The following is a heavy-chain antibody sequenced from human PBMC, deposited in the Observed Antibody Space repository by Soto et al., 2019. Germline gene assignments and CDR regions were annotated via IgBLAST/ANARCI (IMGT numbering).Heavy chain of an antibody. CDR3: ARDLSTIFGVVNGMDV. CDR2: INPNSGGT. CDR1: GYTFTGYY. D-gene: IGHD3-3*01. V-gene: IGHV1-2*02. J-gene: IGHJ6*02. Sequence: GASVKVSCKASGYTFTGYYMHWVRQAPGQGLEWMGWINPNSGGTNYAQKFQGRVTMTRDTSISTAYMELSRLRSDDTAVYYCARDLSTIFGVVNGMDVWGQGTTVTV.